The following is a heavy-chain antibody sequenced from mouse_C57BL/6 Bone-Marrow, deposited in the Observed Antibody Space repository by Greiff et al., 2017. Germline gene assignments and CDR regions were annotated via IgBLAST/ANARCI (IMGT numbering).Heavy chain of an antibody. Sequence: QVHVKQPGAELVKPGASVKLSCKASGYTFTSYWMHWVKQRPGRGLEWIGRIDPNSGGTKYNEKFKSKATLTVDKPSSTAYMQLSSLTSEDSAVYYCAREWANYYGSRNWYFDVWGTGTTVTVSS. V-gene: IGHV1-72*01. J-gene: IGHJ1*03. CDR1: GYTFTSYW. CDR3: AREWANYYGSRNWYFDV. D-gene: IGHD1-1*01. CDR2: IDPNSGGT.